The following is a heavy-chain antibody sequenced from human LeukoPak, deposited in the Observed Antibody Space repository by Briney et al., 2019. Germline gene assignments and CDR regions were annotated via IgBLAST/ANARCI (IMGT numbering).Heavy chain of an antibody. Sequence: GGSLRLSCAASGFTFSSYWMSWVRQAPGKGLEWVSAISGSGGSTYYADSVKGRFTISRDNSKNTLYLQMNSLGAEDTAVYYCAKMIVGAYGGHDAFDIWGQGTMVTVSS. CDR3: AKMIVGAYGGHDAFDI. J-gene: IGHJ3*02. V-gene: IGHV3-23*01. CDR1: GFTFSSYW. D-gene: IGHD1-26*01. CDR2: ISGSGGST.